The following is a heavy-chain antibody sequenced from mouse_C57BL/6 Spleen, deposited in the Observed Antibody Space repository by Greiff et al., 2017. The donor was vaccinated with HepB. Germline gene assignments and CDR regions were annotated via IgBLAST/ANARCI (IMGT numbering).Heavy chain of an antibody. V-gene: IGHV1-64*01. J-gene: IGHJ3*01. CDR3: ARKRADSGRGAWFAY. CDR2: IHPNSGST. Sequence: QVQLQQPGAELVKPGASVKLSCKASGYTFTSYWMHWVKQRPGQGLEWIGMIHPNSGSTNYNEKFKSKATLTVDKSSSTAYMQLSSLTSEDSAVYYCARKRADSGRGAWFAYWGQGTLVTVSA. D-gene: IGHD3-3*01. CDR1: GYTFTSYW.